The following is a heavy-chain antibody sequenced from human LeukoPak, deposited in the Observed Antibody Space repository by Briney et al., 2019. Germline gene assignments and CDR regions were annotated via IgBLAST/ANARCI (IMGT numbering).Heavy chain of an antibody. D-gene: IGHD1-26*01. CDR3: AREESGSYFSRSVGYFGY. CDR1: GFTFSSYS. CDR2: ISSSSSTI. V-gene: IGHV3-48*02. Sequence: GGSLRLSCAASGFTFSSYSMNWVRQAPGKGLEWVSYISSSSSTIYYADSVKGRFTISRDNAKNSLYLQMNSLRDEDTAVYYCAREESGSYFSRSVGYFGYWGQGTLVTVSS. J-gene: IGHJ4*02.